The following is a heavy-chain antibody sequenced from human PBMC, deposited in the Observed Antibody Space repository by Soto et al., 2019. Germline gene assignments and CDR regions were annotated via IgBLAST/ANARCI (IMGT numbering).Heavy chain of an antibody. D-gene: IGHD2-15*01. CDR1: GFTFSNYA. CDR3: EVKGEDFICCRCSSDDAFYI. V-gene: IGHV3-23*01. J-gene: IGHJ3*02. Sequence: GGSLRLSCTASGFTFSNYAMSWFRQAPGKGLEWVSTFSSGGGGTYYADSVKGRFTISRDNSKNTLSLQMNSLRAEDTAVYYCEVKGEDFICCRCSSDDAFYICGQGTMV. CDR2: FSSGGGGT.